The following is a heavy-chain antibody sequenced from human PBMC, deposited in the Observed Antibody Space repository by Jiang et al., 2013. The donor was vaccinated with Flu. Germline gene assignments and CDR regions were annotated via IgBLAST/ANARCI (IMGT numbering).Heavy chain of an antibody. Sequence: QLLESGGGVVQPGRSLRLSCAASGFTFSSYGMHWVRQAPGKGLEWVAVIWYDGSNKYYADSVKGRFTISRDNSRNTLYLQMNSLRAEDTAVYYCARGNPQGIAAAALADYWGQGTLVTVSS. CDR1: GFTFSSYG. V-gene: IGHV3-33*01. CDR2: IWYDGSNK. CDR3: ARGNPQGIAAAALADY. J-gene: IGHJ4*02. D-gene: IGHD6-13*01.